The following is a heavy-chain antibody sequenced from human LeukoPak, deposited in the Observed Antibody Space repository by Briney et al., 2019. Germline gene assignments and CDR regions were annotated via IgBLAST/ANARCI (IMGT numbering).Heavy chain of an antibody. CDR1: GFTFGDYA. V-gene: IGHV3-49*04. Sequence: GGSLRLSCTASGFTFGDYAMSWVRQAPGKGLEWVGFIRSKAYGGTTEYAASVKGRFTISRDDSKSIAYLQMNSLKTEDTAVYYCTRPYYDILTGYYADVDYWGQGTLVTVSS. J-gene: IGHJ4*02. CDR2: IRSKAYGGTT. CDR3: TRPYYDILTGYYADVDY. D-gene: IGHD3-9*01.